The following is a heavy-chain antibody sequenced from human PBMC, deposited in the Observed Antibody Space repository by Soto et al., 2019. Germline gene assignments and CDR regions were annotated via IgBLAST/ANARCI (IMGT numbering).Heavy chain of an antibody. CDR3: ARHGSF. V-gene: IGHV4-39*01. D-gene: IGHD3-16*02. Sequence: SETLSLTCTVSGVSISSTSYYWGWIRQPPGKGLEWIGSIYYSGSTYYNPSLKSRVTISVDTSKNQFSLRLNSLTAADTAVYYCARHGSFWGQGTLVTVSS. CDR1: GVSISSTSYY. CDR2: IYYSGST. J-gene: IGHJ4*02.